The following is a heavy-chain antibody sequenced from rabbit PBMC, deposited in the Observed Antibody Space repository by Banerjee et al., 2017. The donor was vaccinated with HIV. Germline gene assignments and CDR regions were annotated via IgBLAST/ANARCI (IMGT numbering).Heavy chain of an antibody. J-gene: IGHJ6*01. V-gene: IGHV1S45*01. D-gene: IGHD2-1*01. CDR2: IYGGSSGSI. CDR1: GFDFSSGAY. Sequence: QEQLEESGGDLVKPEGSLTLTCTASGFDFSSGAYVCWVRQAPGKGLEWIACIYGGSSGSIHYASWAEGRFTISITSSTTVTLQMTSLTAADTATYFCARGDDDYGDTDWLDVWGPGTLVTVS. CDR3: ARGDDDYGDTDWLDV.